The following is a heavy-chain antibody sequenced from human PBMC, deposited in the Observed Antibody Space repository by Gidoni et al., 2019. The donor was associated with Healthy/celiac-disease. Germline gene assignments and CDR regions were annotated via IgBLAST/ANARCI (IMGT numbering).Heavy chain of an antibody. CDR2: INPNSGGT. J-gene: IGHJ6*02. D-gene: IGHD3-3*01. CDR3: ATCTLFGVVLYGMDV. Sequence: QVQLGQSGAEVKKPGASVKVSCKASGYTVTGYYMHWVRQAPGQGLEWMGWINPNSGGTKYAQKFQGRVTMTRDTSISTAYMELSRLRSDDTAVYYWATCTLFGVVLYGMDVWGQGTTVTVSS. V-gene: IGHV1-2*02. CDR1: GYTVTGYY.